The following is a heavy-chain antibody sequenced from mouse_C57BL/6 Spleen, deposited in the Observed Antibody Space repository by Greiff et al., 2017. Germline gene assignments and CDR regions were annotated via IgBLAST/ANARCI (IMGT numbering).Heavy chain of an antibody. CDR2: IDPSDSET. CDR3: ARSVYGSSYGFAY. Sequence: VQLQQSGAELVRPGSSVKLSCKASGYTFTSYWMHWVKQRPIQGLEWIGNIDPSDSETHYNQKFKDKATLTVDKSSSTAYMQLSSLTSEDSAVYYCARSVYGSSYGFAYWGQGTLVTVSA. CDR1: GYTFTSYW. D-gene: IGHD1-1*01. J-gene: IGHJ3*01. V-gene: IGHV1-52*01.